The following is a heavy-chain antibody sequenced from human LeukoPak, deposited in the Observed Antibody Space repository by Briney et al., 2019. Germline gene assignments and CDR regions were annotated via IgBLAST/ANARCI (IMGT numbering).Heavy chain of an antibody. J-gene: IGHJ4*02. CDR2: ISYDGSNK. D-gene: IGHD3-3*01. CDR1: GFTLSSYA. V-gene: IGHV3-30-3*01. CDR3: ARGHTRYYDFWSEGSKNDY. Sequence: PGGSLGLSCAASGFTLSSYAMHWVRQAPGKGLEWVAVISYDGSNKYYADSVKGRFTISRDNSKNTLYLQMNSLRAEDTAVYYCARGHTRYYDFWSEGSKNDYWGQGTLVTVSS.